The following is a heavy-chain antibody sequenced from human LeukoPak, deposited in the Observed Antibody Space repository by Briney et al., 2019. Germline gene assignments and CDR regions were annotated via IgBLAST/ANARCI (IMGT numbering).Heavy chain of an antibody. J-gene: IGHJ4*02. CDR3: ARTGRQYESSAYYFDY. Sequence: GGSLRLSCAASGFAFSSYSMNWVHQAPGKGLEWVASVSSSSSYIYYVDSVKGRFTISRDNAKNSLYLQMNSLRAEDTAVYYCARTGRQYESSAYYFDYWGQGTLVTVSS. CDR2: VSSSSSYI. V-gene: IGHV3-21*01. CDR1: GFAFSSYS. D-gene: IGHD3-22*01.